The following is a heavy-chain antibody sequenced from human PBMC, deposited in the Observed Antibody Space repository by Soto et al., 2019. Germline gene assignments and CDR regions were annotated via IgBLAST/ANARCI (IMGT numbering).Heavy chain of an antibody. V-gene: IGHV1-58*01. CDR1: GFTFPSTA. CDR2: IVVGSGNT. Sequence: QMKLVQSGPEVKKPGTSVKVSCKASGFTFPSTAVQWVRQARGQRLEWIGWIVVGSGNTNSAQKFQERLTITRDMSTTTAYMELTNLRSEDTAVYYCAADPHYFGSGNFAYWGQGTLVTVSS. CDR3: AADPHYFGSGNFAY. D-gene: IGHD3-10*01. J-gene: IGHJ4*02.